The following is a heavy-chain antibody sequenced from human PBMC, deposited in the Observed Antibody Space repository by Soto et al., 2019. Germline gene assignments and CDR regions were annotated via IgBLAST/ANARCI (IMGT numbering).Heavy chain of an antibody. J-gene: IGHJ6*02. D-gene: IGHD2-2*01. CDR1: GGSISSYY. V-gene: IGHV4-59*01. CDR2: IHYSGST. Sequence: PSETLSLTCTVSGGSISSYYWSWIRQSPGKGLEWIGYIHYSGSTKSNPSLKSRVTISVDTSRNQVSLKLSSVTAADSAVYFCARAVYQLSTYYYYGMDVWGQGTTVTVSS. CDR3: ARAVYQLSTYYYYGMDV.